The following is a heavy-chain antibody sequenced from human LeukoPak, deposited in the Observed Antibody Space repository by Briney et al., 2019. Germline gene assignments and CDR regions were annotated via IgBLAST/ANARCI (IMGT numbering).Heavy chain of an antibody. D-gene: IGHD3-10*01. Sequence: GGSLRLSCAASGFTFSNYWLSWVRQAPGKGLEWVANIKPDGGGKFYVDSVKGRFTISRDNAKSSLFLQMNSLRAEDTAVYYCARSRGVDYWGQGTLVTVSS. CDR2: IKPDGGGK. V-gene: IGHV3-7*01. J-gene: IGHJ4*02. CDR3: ARSRGVDY. CDR1: GFTFSNYW.